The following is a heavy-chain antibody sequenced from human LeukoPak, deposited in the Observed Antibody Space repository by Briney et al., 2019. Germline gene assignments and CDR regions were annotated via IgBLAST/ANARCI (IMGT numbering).Heavy chain of an antibody. CDR3: ASFGYGAPFDY. CDR1: GGSISSSNW. J-gene: IGHJ4*02. CDR2: IYHSGST. D-gene: IGHD4-17*01. Sequence: SGTLSLTCAVSGGSISSSNWWSWVRQPPGKGLEWIGEIYHSGSTNYNPSLKSRVTISVDTSKNQFSLKLSSVTAADTAVYYCASFGYGAPFDYWGQGTLVTVSS. V-gene: IGHV4-4*02.